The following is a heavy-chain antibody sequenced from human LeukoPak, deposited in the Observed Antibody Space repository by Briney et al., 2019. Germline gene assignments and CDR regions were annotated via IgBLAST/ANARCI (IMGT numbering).Heavy chain of an antibody. CDR3: ARGYYDSSGYCDY. CDR1: GFTFSSYS. V-gene: IGHV3-21*01. J-gene: IGHJ4*02. D-gene: IGHD3-22*01. Sequence: GGSLRLSCAASGFTFSSYSMNWVRQAPGKGLEWVSSISSSSSYIYYADSVKGRFTISKDNAKNSLYLQMNSLRAEDTAVYYCARGYYDSSGYCDYWGQGTLVTVSS. CDR2: ISSSSSYI.